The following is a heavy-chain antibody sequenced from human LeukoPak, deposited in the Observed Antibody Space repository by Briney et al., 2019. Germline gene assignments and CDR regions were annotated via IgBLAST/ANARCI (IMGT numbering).Heavy chain of an antibody. CDR2: IYTSGYA. J-gene: IGHJ6*03. CDR3: AREPLWSGNSYYYYYMDV. V-gene: IGHV4-4*07. D-gene: IGHD3-3*01. Sequence: SETLSLTCTVSGGSISGYYWSGIRQPAGKGLEWIGRIYTSGYANSNPSLKSRVTMSVDTSKNQFSLKLSSVTAADTAVYYCAREPLWSGNSYYYYYMDVWGKGTMVTVSS. CDR1: GGSISGYY.